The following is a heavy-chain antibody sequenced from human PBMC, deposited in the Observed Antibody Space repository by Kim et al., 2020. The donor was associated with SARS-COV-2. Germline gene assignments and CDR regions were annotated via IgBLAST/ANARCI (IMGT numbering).Heavy chain of an antibody. Sequence: GGSLRLSCAASGFTFSEYDMNWVRQAPGKGLEWVAGIRRNGNSYTTAYAATGKGSFSITSDDTKNLLLMNMNREKTEDTDRYDCGSVGGYGGVGVDIRG. CDR2: IRRNGNSYTT. V-gene: IGHV3-72*01. CDR1: GFTFSEYD. D-gene: IGHD1-26*01. J-gene: IGHJ3*02. CDR3: GSVGGYGGVGVDI.